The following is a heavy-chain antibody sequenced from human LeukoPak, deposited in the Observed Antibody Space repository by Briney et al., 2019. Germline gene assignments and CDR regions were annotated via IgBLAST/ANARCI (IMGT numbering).Heavy chain of an antibody. V-gene: IGHV4-4*07. CDR2: IYTSGST. CDR1: GGSISSYY. Sequence: SETLSLTCTVSGGSISSYYWSWIRQPAGKGLEWIGRIYTSGSTNYNPSLKSRVTMSVDTSKNQFSLKLSSVTAADTAVYYCARGARTYYYDSSGYYPFDYWGQGTLVTVSS. CDR3: ARGARTYYYDSSGYYPFDY. D-gene: IGHD3-22*01. J-gene: IGHJ4*02.